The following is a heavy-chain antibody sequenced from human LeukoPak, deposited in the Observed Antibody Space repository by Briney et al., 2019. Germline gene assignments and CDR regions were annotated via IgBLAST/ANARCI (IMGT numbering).Heavy chain of an antibody. D-gene: IGHD7-27*01. CDR3: ARGQPNWGTFDY. J-gene: IGHJ4*02. Sequence: NPSETLSLTCTVSGGSISSSSYYWGWIRQPPGKGLEWIGSIYYSGSTYYNPSLKSRVTISVDTSKNQFSLKLSSVTAADTAVYYCARGQPNWGTFDYWGQGTLVTVSS. V-gene: IGHV4-39*07. CDR2: IYYSGST. CDR1: GGSISSSSYY.